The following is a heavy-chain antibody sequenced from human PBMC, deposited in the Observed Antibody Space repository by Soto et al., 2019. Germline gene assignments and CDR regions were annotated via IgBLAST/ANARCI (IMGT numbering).Heavy chain of an antibody. CDR2: ISTDGSKQ. D-gene: IGHD3-9*01. J-gene: IGHJ4*02. CDR3: ASPPPGILSARGWYFDY. CDR1: GFTFSMYT. V-gene: IGHV3-30*04. Sequence: GGSLRLSCAASGFTFSMYTMYWVRQTPGKGLGLVAFISTDGSKQYYADSVKGRFTISRDNSKNTLYLHMDSLRAEDTAVYYCASPPPGILSARGWYFDYWGQGTLVTVSS.